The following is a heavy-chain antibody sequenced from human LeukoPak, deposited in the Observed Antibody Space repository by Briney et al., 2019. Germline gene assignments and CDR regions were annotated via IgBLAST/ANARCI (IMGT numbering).Heavy chain of an antibody. J-gene: IGHJ4*02. CDR1: GYTFTGYY. CDR2: INPNSGGT. CDR3: ARERIAVAGTVDY. D-gene: IGHD6-19*01. V-gene: IGHV1-2*02. Sequence: ASVKVSCKASGYTFTGYYMHWVRQAPGQGLEWMGWINPNSGGTNYAQKFQGRVTMTRDTPISTAYMELSRLRSDDTAVYYCARERIAVAGTVDYWGQGTLVTVSS.